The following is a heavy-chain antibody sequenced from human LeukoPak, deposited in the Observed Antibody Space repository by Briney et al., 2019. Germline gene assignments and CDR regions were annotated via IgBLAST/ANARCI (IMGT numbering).Heavy chain of an antibody. Sequence: GSLRLSCAASGFTFSSYSMNWVRQAPGKGLEWIGEINHSGSTNYNPSLKSRVTISVDTSKNQFSLKLSSVTAADTAVYYCARGGDYYDSSGHSNWFDPWGQGTLVTVSS. D-gene: IGHD3-22*01. V-gene: IGHV4-34*01. CDR2: INHSGST. CDR1: GFTFSSYS. CDR3: ARGGDYYDSSGHSNWFDP. J-gene: IGHJ5*02.